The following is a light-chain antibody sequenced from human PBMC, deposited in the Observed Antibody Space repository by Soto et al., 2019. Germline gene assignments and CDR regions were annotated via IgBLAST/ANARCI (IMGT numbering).Light chain of an antibody. CDR2: GNS. CDR1: SSNIGAGYD. Sequence: QSVLTQPHSVSGAPGQRVTISCTGSSSNIGAGYDVHWYQQLPGTAPKLLIYGNSNRPSGVPDRFSGSKSGTSASLAITGLQAEDEADYYCQSYDSSLSAVVFGGGTELTVL. CDR3: QSYDSSLSAVV. J-gene: IGLJ2*01. V-gene: IGLV1-40*01.